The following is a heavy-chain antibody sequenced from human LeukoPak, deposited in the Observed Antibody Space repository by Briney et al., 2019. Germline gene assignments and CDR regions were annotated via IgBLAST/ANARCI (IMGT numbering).Heavy chain of an antibody. CDR3: ARVWAPGAFDI. V-gene: IGHV3-48*04. D-gene: IGHD3-16*01. CDR2: ISSSSSTI. Sequence: GGSLRLSCVASGFTFSRYTMNWVRQAPGKGLEWVSYISSSSSTIYYADSVKGRFTISRDNAKNSLYLQMNSLGAEDTAVYYCARVWAPGAFDIWGQGTMVTVSS. CDR1: GFTFSRYT. J-gene: IGHJ3*02.